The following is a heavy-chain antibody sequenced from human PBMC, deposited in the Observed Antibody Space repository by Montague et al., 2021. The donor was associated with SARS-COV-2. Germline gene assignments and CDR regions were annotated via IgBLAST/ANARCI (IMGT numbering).Heavy chain of an antibody. J-gene: IGHJ4*02. CDR2: IKPDGSGQ. Sequence: SLRLSCAASGFTFSNYWMNWARQAPGKGLEWVARIKPDGSGQNYVDSAKGRFTISRDNAKKSLYLQMNSLRVDDTSVYYCARSLFSSGSFWGQGTLVTVSS. D-gene: IGHD3-10*01. CDR1: GFTFSNYW. CDR3: ARSLFSSGSF. V-gene: IGHV3-7*01.